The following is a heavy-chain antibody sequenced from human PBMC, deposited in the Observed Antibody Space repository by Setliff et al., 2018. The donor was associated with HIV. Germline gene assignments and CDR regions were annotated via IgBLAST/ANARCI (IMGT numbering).Heavy chain of an antibody. V-gene: IGHV4-61*09. Sequence: PSETLSLTCTVSGGSLSSGYDYWTWIRQPAGKGLEWIGHIYSAGSTNYNPTLTSRVTMSVDMSKNQFSLKLRSVTAADMAVYYCVREYIGVYPDFSFYIDVWGKGTTVTVSS. J-gene: IGHJ6*03. D-gene: IGHD5-18*01. CDR1: GGSLSSGYDY. CDR3: VREYIGVYPDFSFYIDV. CDR2: IYSAGST.